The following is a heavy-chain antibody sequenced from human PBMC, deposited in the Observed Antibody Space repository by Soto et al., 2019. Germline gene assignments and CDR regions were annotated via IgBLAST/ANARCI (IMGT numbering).Heavy chain of an antibody. CDR1: GLTLSNYW. Sequence: GGSLRLSCAASGLTLSNYWMNWVRQAPGKGLEWVANIKEDGSERYSVDSVKGRFTISRDKAKNSLYRQMNSLAADDAAGDSCVASRRWIFDTWGQGCMVTV. CDR3: VASRRWIFDT. V-gene: IGHV3-7*03. J-gene: IGHJ4*02. CDR2: IKEDGSER. D-gene: IGHD5-12*01.